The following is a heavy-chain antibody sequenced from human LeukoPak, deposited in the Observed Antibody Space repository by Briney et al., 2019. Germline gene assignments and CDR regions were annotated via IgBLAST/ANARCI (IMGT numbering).Heavy chain of an antibody. D-gene: IGHD5-18*01. V-gene: IGHV3-74*01. CDR3: TRLGYSYGYDY. Sequence: PGGSLRLSCAASGFTFSSYWMHWVRQAPGKGLVWVSRINSDGSSTSYADSVKGRFTISRDNAKNTLYLQMNSLKTEDTAVYYCTRLGYSYGYDYWGQGTLVTVSS. J-gene: IGHJ4*02. CDR2: INSDGSST. CDR1: GFTFSSYW.